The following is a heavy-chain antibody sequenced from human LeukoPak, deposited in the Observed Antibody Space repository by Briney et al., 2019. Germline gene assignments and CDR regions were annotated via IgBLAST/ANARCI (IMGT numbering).Heavy chain of an antibody. Sequence: GSVKVSCKASGYTFTGYYMHWVRQAPGQGLEWMGWINPNSGGTNYAQKFQGRVTMTRDTSISTAYMELSRLRSDDTAVYYCARHPMRFLEWLSHNWFDPWGQGTLVTVSS. CDR3: ARHPMRFLEWLSHNWFDP. CDR2: INPNSGGT. D-gene: IGHD3-3*01. CDR1: GYTFTGYY. J-gene: IGHJ5*02. V-gene: IGHV1-2*02.